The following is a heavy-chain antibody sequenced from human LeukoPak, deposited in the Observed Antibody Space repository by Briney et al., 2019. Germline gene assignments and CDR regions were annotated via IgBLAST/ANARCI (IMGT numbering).Heavy chain of an antibody. CDR3: AREAWGAFDI. Sequence: GGSLRLSCAASGFTFSSYAMSWVRQAPGRGLEWVSSISGSGGSTFYADSVKGRFTISRDNSKNTLYLQMSSLSAEDTAVYYCAREAWGAFDIWGQGTMVTVSS. CDR2: ISGSGGST. V-gene: IGHV3-23*01. CDR1: GFTFSSYA. D-gene: IGHD7-27*01. J-gene: IGHJ3*02.